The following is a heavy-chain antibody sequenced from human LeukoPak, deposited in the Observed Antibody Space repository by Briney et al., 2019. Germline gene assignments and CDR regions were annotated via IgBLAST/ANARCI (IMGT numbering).Heavy chain of an antibody. J-gene: IGHJ4*02. D-gene: IGHD3-3*01. CDR1: GFTFSSYS. Sequence: GRSLRLSCAASGFTFSSYSMNWVRQAPGKGLEWVSSISSSSSYIYYADSVKGRFTISRDNAKNSLYLQMNSLRAEDTAVYYCARGRRITIFGVVIPPFDYWGQGTLVTVSS. V-gene: IGHV3-21*01. CDR2: ISSSSSYI. CDR3: ARGRRITIFGVVIPPFDY.